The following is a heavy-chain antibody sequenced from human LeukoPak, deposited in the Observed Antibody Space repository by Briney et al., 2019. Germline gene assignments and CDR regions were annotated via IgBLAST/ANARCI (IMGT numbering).Heavy chain of an antibody. D-gene: IGHD3-10*01. CDR3: ARSVSAYYYGSGSYLSIDY. J-gene: IGHJ4*02. CDR1: GGSISSYY. V-gene: IGHV4-59*01. Sequence: PSETLSLTCTVSGGSISSYYWSWIRQPPGKGLEWIGYIYYSGSTNYNPSLKSRVTISVDTSKNQFSLKLSSVTVADTAVYYCARSVSAYYYGSGSYLSIDYWGQGTLVTVSS. CDR2: IYYSGST.